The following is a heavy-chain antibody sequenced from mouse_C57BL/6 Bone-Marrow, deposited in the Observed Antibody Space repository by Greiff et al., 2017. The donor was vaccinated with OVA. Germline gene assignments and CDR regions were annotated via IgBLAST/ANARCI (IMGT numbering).Heavy chain of an antibody. Sequence: VQLQQSGAELVRPGASVKLSCTASGFNIKDDYMHWVKQRPEQGLEWIGWIDPENGDTEYASKFQGKATITADTSSNTAYLQLSSLTSEDTAVYCCTTEVVGMDCWGKGTSVTVSS. J-gene: IGHJ4*01. CDR1: GFNIKDDY. D-gene: IGHD1-1*01. CDR2: IDPENGDT. CDR3: TTEVVGMDC. V-gene: IGHV14-4*01.